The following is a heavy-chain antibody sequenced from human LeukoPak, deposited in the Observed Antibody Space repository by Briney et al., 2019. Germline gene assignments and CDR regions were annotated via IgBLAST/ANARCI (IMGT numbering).Heavy chain of an antibody. V-gene: IGHV4-34*01. D-gene: IGHD3-3*01. CDR1: GGSFSGYY. J-gene: IGHJ6*03. Sequence: KPSETLSLTCAVYGGSFSGYYWSWIRQPPGKGLEWIGEINHSGSTNYNPSLKSRVTISVDTSKNQFSLKLSSVTAADTAVYYCARGQIGDYYYYMDVWGKGTTVTVSS. CDR3: ARGQIGDYYYYMDV. CDR2: INHSGST.